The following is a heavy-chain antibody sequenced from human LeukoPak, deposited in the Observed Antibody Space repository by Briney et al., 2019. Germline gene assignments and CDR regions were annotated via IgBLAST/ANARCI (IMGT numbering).Heavy chain of an antibody. CDR2: ISAYNGNT. D-gene: IGHD4-23*01. CDR1: GGTFSSYA. CDR3: ARDLGGIEPITTVVFDY. J-gene: IGHJ4*02. Sequence: ASVKVSCKASGGTFSSYAISWVRQASGQGLEWMGWISAYNGNTNYAQKLQGRVTMTTDTSTSTAYMELRSLRSDDTAVYYCARDLGGIEPITTVVFDYWGQGTLVTVSS. V-gene: IGHV1-18*01.